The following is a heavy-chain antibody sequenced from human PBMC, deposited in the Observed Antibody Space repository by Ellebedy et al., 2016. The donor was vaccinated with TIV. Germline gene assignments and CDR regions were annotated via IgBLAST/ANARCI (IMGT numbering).Heavy chain of an antibody. CDR2: IYHSGST. Sequence: SETLSLXXAVSGGSISSGGYSWSWIRQPPGKGLEWIGYIYHSGSTYYNPSLKSRVTISVDRSKNQFSLKLSSVTAADTAVYYCARGEMATIEPAFDIWGQGTMVTVSS. CDR1: GGSISSGGYS. D-gene: IGHD5-24*01. CDR3: ARGEMATIEPAFDI. J-gene: IGHJ3*02. V-gene: IGHV4-30-2*01.